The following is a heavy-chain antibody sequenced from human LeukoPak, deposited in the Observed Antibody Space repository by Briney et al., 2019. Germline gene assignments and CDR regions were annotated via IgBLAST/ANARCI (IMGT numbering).Heavy chain of an antibody. CDR2: ISGDGTIT. Sequence: GGSLRLSCAASGLNLDAYAMHWVRQAPGKGLEWVSLISGDGTITYYAYSVKGRFTISRDNSKNPLFLEMNSLRSEDTALYYCAKDTPLFYHYYGIDVWGQGTTVTVSS. J-gene: IGHJ6*02. CDR3: AKDTPLFYHYYGIDV. V-gene: IGHV3-43*02. CDR1: GLNLDAYA.